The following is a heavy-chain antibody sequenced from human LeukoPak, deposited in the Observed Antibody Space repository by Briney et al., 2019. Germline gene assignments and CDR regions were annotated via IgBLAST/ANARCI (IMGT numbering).Heavy chain of an antibody. CDR2: ISYDGSTK. V-gene: IGHV3-30*18. Sequence: PGRSLRLSCAASGFTFSTYGMHWVRQAPGKGLEWVAIISYDGSTKYYTDSVKGRFTISRDNSKNTLYLQMNSLRADDTAVYCCAKHNIMHGQAVAGTSNYYYGMDVWGQGTTVTVSS. J-gene: IGHJ6*02. CDR3: AKHNIMHGQAVAGTSNYYYGMDV. CDR1: GFTFSTYG. D-gene: IGHD6-19*01.